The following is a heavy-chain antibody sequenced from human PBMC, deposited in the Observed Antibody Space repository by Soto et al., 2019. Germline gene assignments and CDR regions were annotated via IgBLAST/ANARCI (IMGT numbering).Heavy chain of an antibody. CDR3: AKVGPVWGAADF. CDR1: GFIFSTFG. Sequence: VQLVESGGGVVQPGRSLRLSCAASGFIFSTFGMHWVRQAPGKGLEWVSCISSSGSDIYYADSAKGRFTISRDNTKNSVFLQMNSLRAEDTAVYYCAKVGPVWGAADFWGQGTPVTVSS. J-gene: IGHJ4*02. D-gene: IGHD3-16*01. CDR2: ISSSGSDI. V-gene: IGHV3-21*01.